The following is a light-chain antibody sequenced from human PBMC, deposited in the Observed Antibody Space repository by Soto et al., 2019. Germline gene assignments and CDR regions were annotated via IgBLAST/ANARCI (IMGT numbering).Light chain of an antibody. Sequence: QSVLTQPASVSGSPGQSITISCTGTSSDVGGYNFVSWYQQHPGEAPKLMIYGVSNRPSGVPNRFSGSKSGNTASLTISGLQAEDENDYYCSSCTSNRNYVFGNGTKVIVL. V-gene: IGLV2-14*01. CDR3: SSCTSNRNYV. CDR2: GVS. CDR1: SSDVGGYNF. J-gene: IGLJ1*01.